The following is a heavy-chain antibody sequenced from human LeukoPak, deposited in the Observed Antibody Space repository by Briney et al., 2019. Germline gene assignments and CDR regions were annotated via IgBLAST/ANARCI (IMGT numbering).Heavy chain of an antibody. Sequence: PGGSLRLSCAASGFTFSHYWMSWVRQAPGKGLEWVANIEQDGSEKYYVDSVKGRFTISRDGAKNSLYLQMNSLRAEDTAVYYCARDSSQWLVTWGQGTLVTVSS. D-gene: IGHD6-19*01. CDR3: ARDSSQWLVT. CDR1: GFTFSHYW. V-gene: IGHV3-7*01. J-gene: IGHJ4*02. CDR2: IEQDGSEK.